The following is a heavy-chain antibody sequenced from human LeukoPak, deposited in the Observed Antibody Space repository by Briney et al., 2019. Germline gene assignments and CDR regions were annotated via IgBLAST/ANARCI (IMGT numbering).Heavy chain of an antibody. D-gene: IGHD3-3*01. J-gene: IGHJ5*02. Sequence: ASVKVSCKASGGTFNSYAISWVRQAPGQGLEWMGGIIPIFGTASYAQKFQGRVTITTDESTSTAYMELSSLRSEDAAVYYCAQTLYYDFWQGFDPWGQGTLVTVSS. CDR1: GGTFNSYA. CDR3: AQTLYYDFWQGFDP. CDR2: IIPIFGTA. V-gene: IGHV1-69*05.